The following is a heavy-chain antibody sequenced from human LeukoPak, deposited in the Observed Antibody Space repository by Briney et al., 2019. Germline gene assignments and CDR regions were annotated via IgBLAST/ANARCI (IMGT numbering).Heavy chain of an antibody. Sequence: SVKVSCKASGFTFSSSAMQWVRQARGQRLEWIGWIVVGSGNTNYAQKFQERVTFTRDMSTSTAYMELSSLRSEDTAVYYCAAVPGHSGYNYVNGYYGMDVWGQGTTVTVSS. V-gene: IGHV1-58*02. D-gene: IGHD5-12*01. J-gene: IGHJ6*02. CDR2: IVVGSGNT. CDR1: GFTFSSSA. CDR3: AAVPGHSGYNYVNGYYGMDV.